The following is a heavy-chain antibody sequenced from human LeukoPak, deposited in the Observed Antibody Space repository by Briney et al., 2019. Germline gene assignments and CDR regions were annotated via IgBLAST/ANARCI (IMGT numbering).Heavy chain of an antibody. CDR2: ISWRSGSI. D-gene: IGHD2-15*01. J-gene: IGHJ5*02. V-gene: IGHV3-9*01. CDR1: GFIFDDYA. CDR3: ARGVGGFFSTYNWFDP. Sequence: GGSLRLSCTASGFIFDDYAMHWVRQAPGKGLEWASGISWRSGSIEYADSVEGRFTVSRDNAKNSLYLQMNNLRPEDTAFYYCARGVGGFFSTYNWFDPWGQGTLVTVSS.